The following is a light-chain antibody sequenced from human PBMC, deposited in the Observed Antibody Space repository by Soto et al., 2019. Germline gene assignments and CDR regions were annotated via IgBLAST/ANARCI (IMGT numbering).Light chain of an antibody. J-gene: IGKJ1*01. CDR3: QQYVSSPWA. CDR1: QSVTSSF. Sequence: VLTHAPCTLPFLPPECVTLSYTDSQSVTSSFLAWYQQKPGQAPRLLIYGASRRATGIPDRFTGSGSGTDFTLTISRLEPEDFAVYYCQQYVSSPWAFGQGTKVDIK. CDR2: GAS. V-gene: IGKV3-20*01.